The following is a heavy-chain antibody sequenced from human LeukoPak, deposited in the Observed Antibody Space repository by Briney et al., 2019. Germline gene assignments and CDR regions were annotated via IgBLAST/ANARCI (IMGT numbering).Heavy chain of an antibody. V-gene: IGHV3-23*01. D-gene: IGHD2-2*01. CDR1: GFTFSSYA. CDR2: ISGSGGST. CDR3: AKSTSRYYYYYGMDV. J-gene: IGHJ6*04. Sequence: GGSLRLSCAASGFTFSSYAMSWVRQAPGKGLEWVSAISGSGGSTYYADSVKGRFTISRDNSKNTLYLQMNSLRAEDTAVYYCAKSTSRYYYYYGMDVWGRGTTVTVSS.